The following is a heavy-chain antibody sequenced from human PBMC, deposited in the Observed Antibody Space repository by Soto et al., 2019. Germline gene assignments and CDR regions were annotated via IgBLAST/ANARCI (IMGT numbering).Heavy chain of an antibody. Sequence: GASVKVSCKASGYTFASFGVAWVRQAPGQGLEWMGWISGYNGKTNSAQRFQGRVTMTTDTSTNTAYMELRTLRSDDSAVYFCAGCDIVTGNFPIDYWGQGTLVTVSS. CDR1: GYTFASFG. J-gene: IGHJ4*02. CDR2: ISGYNGKT. CDR3: AGCDIVTGNFPIDY. V-gene: IGHV1-18*01. D-gene: IGHD3-9*01.